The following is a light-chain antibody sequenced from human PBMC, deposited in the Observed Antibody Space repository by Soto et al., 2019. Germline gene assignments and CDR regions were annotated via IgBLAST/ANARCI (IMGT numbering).Light chain of an antibody. CDR2: AAS. CDR1: QSVSSN. J-gene: IGKJ1*01. V-gene: IGKV3-20*01. Sequence: EIVMTQSPATLSLSPGERATLSCRASQSVSSNLAWYQQKLGQAPRLLIYAASTRATGIPDRFSGSGSGTDFTLTISRMEPEDFAVYYCQQYGSSGTFGQGTKVDIK. CDR3: QQYGSSGT.